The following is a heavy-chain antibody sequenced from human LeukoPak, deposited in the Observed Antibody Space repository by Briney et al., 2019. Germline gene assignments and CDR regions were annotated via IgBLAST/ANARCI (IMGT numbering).Heavy chain of an antibody. V-gene: IGHV1-2*02. CDR2: INPNSGGT. CDR3: ARGYYDILTGYSALFDY. CDR1: GYTFTGYY. D-gene: IGHD3-9*01. Sequence: ASVKVSCKASGYTFTGYYMHWVRQAPGQGLEWMGWINPNSGGTNYARKFQGRVTMTRDTSISTAYMELSRLRSDDTAVYYCARGYYDILTGYSALFDYWGQGTLVTVSS. J-gene: IGHJ4*02.